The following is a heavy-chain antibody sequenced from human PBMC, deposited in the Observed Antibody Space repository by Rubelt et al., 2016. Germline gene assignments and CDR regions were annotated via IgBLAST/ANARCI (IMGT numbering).Heavy chain of an antibody. D-gene: IGHD1-7*01. Sequence: QVQLVQSGAEVKKPGASVKVSCKASGYTFTSYAMHWVRRAPGQRLEWMGWINAGNGNTTYSQKFQGRVTITMDTSASTAYMELSSLRSEDTAVYYCARDLPTSGDWNYPMEVDYWGQGTLVTVSS. CDR1: GYTFTSYA. CDR3: ARDLPTSGDWNYPMEVDY. V-gene: IGHV1-3*01. J-gene: IGHJ4*02. CDR2: INAGNGNT.